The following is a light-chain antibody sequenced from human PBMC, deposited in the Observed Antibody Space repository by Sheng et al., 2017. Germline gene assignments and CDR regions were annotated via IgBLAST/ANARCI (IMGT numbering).Light chain of an antibody. Sequence: QPVLTQSPSASGTPGQRVTISCSGSSSNIGSNTVNWYQQLPGTAPKLLIYSNYQRPSGVPDRFSGSKSDTSASLAISGLQSEDEADYYCAAWDDSLNGPVFGGGTKLTVL. CDR1: SSNIGSNT. J-gene: IGLJ3*02. V-gene: IGLV1-44*01. CDR2: SNY. CDR3: AAWDDSLNGPV.